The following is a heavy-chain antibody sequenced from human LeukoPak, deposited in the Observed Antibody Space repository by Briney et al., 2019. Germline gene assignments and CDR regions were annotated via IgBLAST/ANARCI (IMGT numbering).Heavy chain of an antibody. CDR1: GYTFANFG. Sequence: ASVKMSCTAPGYTFANFGITSVREAPRQGLEWMGWISVYSSNTNYAQNLQGRVTLTTDTSTSTAYMGLRSLRSDNTALYYCAITCSSSSCYMVHWGQGTLVTVSS. CDR2: ISVYSSNT. D-gene: IGHD2-2*02. CDR3: AITCSSSSCYMVH. V-gene: IGHV1-18*01. J-gene: IGHJ4*02.